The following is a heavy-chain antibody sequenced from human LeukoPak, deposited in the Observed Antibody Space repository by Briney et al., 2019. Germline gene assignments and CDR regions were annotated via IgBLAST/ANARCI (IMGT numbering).Heavy chain of an antibody. CDR2: ISSDASNK. D-gene: IGHD6-13*01. CDR3: AKSGIAAAGQRGYFDN. V-gene: IGHV3-30*18. CDR1: GFTFSSYA. Sequence: AGGSLRLSCSTSGFTFSSYAISWVRQAPGKELEWLAVISSDASNKYFADSVKGRFTISRDTSKNTLYLQMNSLTAEDTAVYYCAKSGIAAAGQRGYFDNWGQGALVTVSS. J-gene: IGHJ4*02.